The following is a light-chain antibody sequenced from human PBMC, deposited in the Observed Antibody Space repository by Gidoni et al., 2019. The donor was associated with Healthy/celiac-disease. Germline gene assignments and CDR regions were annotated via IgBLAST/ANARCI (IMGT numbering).Light chain of an antibody. V-gene: IGLV1-44*01. CDR2: SNN. CDR3: AAWDDSLNGPV. CDR1: SSNIGSNT. Sequence: QSVLTQPPSASGTPGQRVTISCSGSSSNIGSNTVNWYQPPPGTAPQLLIYSNNQRPSGVPDRFSGSKSGTSASLAISGLQSEDEADYYCAAWDDSLNGPVFGGGTKLTVL. J-gene: IGLJ3*02.